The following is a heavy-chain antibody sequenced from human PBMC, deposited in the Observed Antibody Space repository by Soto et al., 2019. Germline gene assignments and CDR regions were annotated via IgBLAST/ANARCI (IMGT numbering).Heavy chain of an antibody. Sequence: PSETLSLTCTVSGGSISSSSYYWGWIRQPPGKGLEWIGSIYYSGSTYYNPSLKSRVTISVDTSKNQFSLKLSSVTAADTAVYYCARLDYDYVWGSYRPFDYWGQGTLVTVSS. V-gene: IGHV4-39*01. D-gene: IGHD3-16*02. CDR2: IYYSGST. CDR1: GGSISSSSYY. J-gene: IGHJ4*02. CDR3: ARLDYDYVWGSYRPFDY.